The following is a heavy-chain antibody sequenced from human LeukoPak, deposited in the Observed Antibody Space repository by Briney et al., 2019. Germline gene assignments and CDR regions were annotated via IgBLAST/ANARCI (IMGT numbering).Heavy chain of an antibody. J-gene: IGHJ4*02. CDR1: GYSFSSYW. Sequence: GESLKISCKGSGYSFSSYWISWVRQMPGKGLEWMGSLDPSDSYTNCSPSFQGHVTISTDKSISTAYLQWSSLRASDTAMYYCARNRYYYDFSGYYVDYWGQGTLVTVSS. V-gene: IGHV5-10-1*01. CDR2: LDPSDSYT. D-gene: IGHD3-22*01. CDR3: ARNRYYYDFSGYYVDY.